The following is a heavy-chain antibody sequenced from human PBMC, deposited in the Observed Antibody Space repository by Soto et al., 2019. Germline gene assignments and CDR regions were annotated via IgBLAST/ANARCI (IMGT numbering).Heavy chain of an antibody. CDR3: GRDWVWFGAHPIDN. Sequence: QVQVVESGGGVVQPGRSLRLSCAASGFTFSNYGMHWVRQAPGKGLEWVAVISYDGSIEYYSESVKGRFTMSRDNSENTVYLQMNSRRTEDTAVYFCGRDWVWFGAHPIDNWGQGTLVTVSS. CDR2: ISYDGSIE. V-gene: IGHV3-30*03. D-gene: IGHD3-10*01. CDR1: GFTFSNYG. J-gene: IGHJ4*02.